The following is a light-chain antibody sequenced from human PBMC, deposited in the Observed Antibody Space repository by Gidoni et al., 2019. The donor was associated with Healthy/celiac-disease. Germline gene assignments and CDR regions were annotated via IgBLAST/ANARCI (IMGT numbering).Light chain of an antibody. Sequence: DIQMTQSPSSLSASVGDSVTITCQASQDISNYLNWYKQKPGKAPKLLIYDASNLETGVPSRFSGSGSGTDFTFTISSLQPEDIATYYCQQYDNLPITFGQGTRLEIK. V-gene: IGKV1-33*01. J-gene: IGKJ5*01. CDR1: QDISNY. CDR2: DAS. CDR3: QQYDNLPIT.